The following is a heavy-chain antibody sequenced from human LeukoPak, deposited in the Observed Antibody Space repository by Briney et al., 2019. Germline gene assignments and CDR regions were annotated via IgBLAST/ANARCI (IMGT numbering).Heavy chain of an antibody. Sequence: PGGSLRLSCAASGLTFPRYAFAWVRQAPGRGLQWVSGISGSGRDTFCSDSVKGRFTISRDNSKNTHYLQMSSLTAEDTAVYYCAKWGDFWTGLNNWYFELWGRGTLVTVSS. J-gene: IGHJ2*01. D-gene: IGHD3/OR15-3a*01. CDR2: ISGSGRDT. CDR1: GLTFPRYA. CDR3: AKWGDFWTGLNNWYFEL. V-gene: IGHV3-23*01.